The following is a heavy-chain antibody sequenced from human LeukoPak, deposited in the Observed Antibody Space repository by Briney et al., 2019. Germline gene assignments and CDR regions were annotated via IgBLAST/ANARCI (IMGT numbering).Heavy chain of an antibody. CDR1: GFAFSGDA. CDR2: ISGSGGST. Sequence: GGSLRLSSVASGFAFSGDAMSWVRQPPGKGMEWVSVISGSGGSTYYADSVKGRFTISRDNTQNTVYLQMNSLRAEDTAVYYCAKSGSYFSDYWGQGTLVTVSS. J-gene: IGHJ4*02. D-gene: IGHD1-26*01. V-gene: IGHV3-23*01. CDR3: AKSGSYFSDY.